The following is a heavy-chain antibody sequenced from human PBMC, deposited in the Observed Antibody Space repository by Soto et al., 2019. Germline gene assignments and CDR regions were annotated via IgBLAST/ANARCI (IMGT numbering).Heavy chain of an antibody. J-gene: IGHJ5*02. CDR1: GFSLTTSGVG. Sequence: QITLKESGPTLLSPTQTLTLTCSFSGFSLTTSGVGVGWIRQPPGKALEWLAFIYWDDDKRYSPSLNSRLTITKDTSKNQVVLTMTNVDTVDTATYFCAHRRPWSSNWNSGWLDPWGQGTLVTVSS. V-gene: IGHV2-5*02. CDR3: AHRRPWSSNWNSGWLDP. D-gene: IGHD1-1*01. CDR2: IYWDDDK.